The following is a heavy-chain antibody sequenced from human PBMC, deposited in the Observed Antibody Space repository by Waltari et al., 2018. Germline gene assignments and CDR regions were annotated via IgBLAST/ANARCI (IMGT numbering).Heavy chain of an antibody. D-gene: IGHD1-26*01. V-gene: IGHV4-34*01. CDR1: GGSFSGYY. CDR2: INHSGST. J-gene: IGHJ6*02. Sequence: QVQLQQWGAGLLKPSETLSLTCAVYGGSFSGYYWSWIRQPPGKGLEWIGEINHSGSTNYNPSLKSRVTISVDTSKNQCSLKLSSVTAADTAVYYCASFPRYSGSYYGYYYYGMDVWGQGTTVTVSS. CDR3: ASFPRYSGSYYGYYYYGMDV.